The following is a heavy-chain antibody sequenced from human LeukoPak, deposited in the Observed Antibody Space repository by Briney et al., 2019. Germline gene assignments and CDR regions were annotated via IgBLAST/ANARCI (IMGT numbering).Heavy chain of an antibody. V-gene: IGHV4-61*02. D-gene: IGHD6-13*01. CDR2: IYTSGST. J-gene: IGHJ4*02. CDR3: ARARLSSPIDY. CDR1: GGSISSGSYY. Sequence: SQTLSLTCTVSGGSISSGSYYWSWIRQPAGKGLEWIGRIYTSGSTNYNPSLKSRVTISVDTSKNQFSLKLSSVTAADTAVYYCARARLSSPIDYWGQGTLVTVSS.